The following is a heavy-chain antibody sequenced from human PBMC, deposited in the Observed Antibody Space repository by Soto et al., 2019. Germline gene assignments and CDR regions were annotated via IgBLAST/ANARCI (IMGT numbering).Heavy chain of an antibody. CDR1: GYTFTSYY. CDR3: ARETRSIAVAAGFDY. J-gene: IGHJ4*02. Sequence: GASVKVSCKASGYTFTSYYMHWVRQAPGQGLEWMGIINPSGGSTSYAQKFQGRVTMTRDTSTSTVYMELSSLRSEDTAVYYCARETRSIAVAAGFDYWGQGTLVTVSS. V-gene: IGHV1-46*01. D-gene: IGHD6-19*01. CDR2: INPSGGST.